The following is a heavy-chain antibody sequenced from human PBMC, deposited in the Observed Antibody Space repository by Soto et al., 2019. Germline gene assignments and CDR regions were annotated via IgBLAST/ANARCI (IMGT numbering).Heavy chain of an antibody. D-gene: IGHD3-10*01. CDR1: GFTFNDFE. V-gene: IGHV3-48*03. CDR2: IDGSGTTK. J-gene: IGHJ4*02. Sequence: EVQLLESGGGLVQPGGSLRLSCGVSGFTFNDFEMNWVRQAPGKGLEWLAYIDGSGTTKKYADSVRGRFTISRDNPNNSLFLQMSSPSAADTAIYYCARGFGRFNSWGQGTLVSVSS. CDR3: ARGFGRFNS.